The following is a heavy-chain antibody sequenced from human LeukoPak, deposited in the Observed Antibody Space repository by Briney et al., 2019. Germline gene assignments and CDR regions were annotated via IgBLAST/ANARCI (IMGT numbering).Heavy chain of an antibody. CDR1: GFTFSNYW. Sequence: GGSLRLSCAASGFTFSNYWMHWVRQAPGKGLVWAALINSDGSSTNYADSVKGQFTISRDNAKNTLYLQRNSLRAEDTAVYYCARDYGDAFDVWGQGTMVTVSS. D-gene: IGHD4-17*01. CDR3: ARDYGDAFDV. CDR2: INSDGSST. V-gene: IGHV3-74*01. J-gene: IGHJ3*01.